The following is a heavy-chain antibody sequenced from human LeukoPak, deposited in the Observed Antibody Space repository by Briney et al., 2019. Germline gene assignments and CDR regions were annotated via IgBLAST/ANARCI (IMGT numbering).Heavy chain of an antibody. D-gene: IGHD6-13*01. CDR3: AKEGGSSSWHFDF. CDR1: GFAFSSHG. J-gene: IGHJ4*02. V-gene: IGHV3-30*18. CDR2: ISYDGTNE. Sequence: SGGSLRLSCAASGFAFSSHGMHWVRQAPGKGLEWVAFISYDGTNEYYADSVKGRFTISRDNPKNTLSLQMNSLRAEDTAVYYCAKEGGSSSWHFDFWGQGTLATVSS.